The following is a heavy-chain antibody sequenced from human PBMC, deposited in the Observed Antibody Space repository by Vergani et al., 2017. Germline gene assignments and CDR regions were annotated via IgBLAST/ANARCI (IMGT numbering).Heavy chain of an antibody. CDR2: IYPADSDT. J-gene: IGHJ4*02. V-gene: IGHV5-51*01. D-gene: IGHD1-1*01. Sequence: EVELVQSGPEMRKPGESLKLSCKGSEYSFGNYWIGWVRQMPGKGLECLGIIYPADSDTRYSPSFQGQVTISADKSISTAFLQWDSLKASDTALYYCARHTTYTDSWGQGTLVTVSS. CDR3: ARHTTYTDS. CDR1: EYSFGNYW.